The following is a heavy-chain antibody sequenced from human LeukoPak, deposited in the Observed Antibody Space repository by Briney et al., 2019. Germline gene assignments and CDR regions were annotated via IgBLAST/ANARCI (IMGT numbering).Heavy chain of an antibody. D-gene: IGHD2-2*01. J-gene: IGHJ4*02. V-gene: IGHV3-21*01. Sequence: GGSLRLSCAASGFTFSSYSMNWVRQAPGKGLEWVSSISSSSSYIYYADSVKGRFTISRDNAKNSLYLQMNSLRAKDTAVYYCARDVDSSTSSLNWGQGTLVTVSS. CDR2: ISSSSSYI. CDR1: GFTFSSYS. CDR3: ARDVDSSTSSLN.